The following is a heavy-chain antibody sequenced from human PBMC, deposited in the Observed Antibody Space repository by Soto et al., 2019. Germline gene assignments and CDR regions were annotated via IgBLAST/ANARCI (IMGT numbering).Heavy chain of an antibody. D-gene: IGHD3-22*01. CDR1: VYTLTVYP. V-gene: IGHV1-3*01. CDR3: ARDWTHYDSSGPGDY. Sequence: SVKISCKAPVYTLTVYPMHWVRQAPGQGLEWMGWINAGNGDTKYSQKFQGRVTITRDTSASTAYMELSSLRSEDTAVYYCARDWTHYDSSGPGDYWGQGTLVTVSS. J-gene: IGHJ4*02. CDR2: INAGNGDT.